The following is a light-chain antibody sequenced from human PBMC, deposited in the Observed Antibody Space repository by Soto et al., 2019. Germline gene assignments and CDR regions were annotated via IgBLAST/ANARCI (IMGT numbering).Light chain of an antibody. Sequence: QAVVTQSPSASASLGASVKLTCTLDSRHSTYAIAWHQQRPGKGPRYLVKVNSDGSHTKGDGIPDRFSGSSSGAERFLTISSLHSEDEADYYCQTWGTGIHSVVFGGGTKLTVL. J-gene: IGLJ2*01. CDR1: SRHSTYA. V-gene: IGLV4-69*01. CDR3: QTWGTGIHSVV. CDR2: VNSDGSH.